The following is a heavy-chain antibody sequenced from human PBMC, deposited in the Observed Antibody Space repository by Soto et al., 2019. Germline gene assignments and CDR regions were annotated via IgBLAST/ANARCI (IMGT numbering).Heavy chain of an antibody. Sequence: QVQLVESGGGVVQPGRSLSLSCAASGFTFRNNAIHWVRQAPGKGLDWVAVLSFDGNTKYYADSVKGRFTISRDDSKNTLSLQMNSLKPEDTAMYYCATETQGIPRTTAFDIWGQGTMVTVSS. V-gene: IGHV3-30-3*01. J-gene: IGHJ3*02. CDR3: ATETQGIPRTTAFDI. CDR2: LSFDGNTK. CDR1: GFTFRNNA. D-gene: IGHD1-7*01.